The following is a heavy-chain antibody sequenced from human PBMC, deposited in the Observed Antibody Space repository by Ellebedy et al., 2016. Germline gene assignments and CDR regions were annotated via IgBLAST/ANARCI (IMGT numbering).Heavy chain of an antibody. J-gene: IGHJ5*02. CDR3: ARGVGSGWFDP. Sequence: GGSLRLSCAASGFTFSNYAMYWVRQAPGKGLEWVSALSASGGNAFYADSVKGRFTISRDNSKNTLYLQMNSLRAEDTAVYYCARGVGSGWFDPWGQGTLVTVSS. D-gene: IGHD2-15*01. V-gene: IGHV3-23*01. CDR2: LSASGGNA. CDR1: GFTFSNYA.